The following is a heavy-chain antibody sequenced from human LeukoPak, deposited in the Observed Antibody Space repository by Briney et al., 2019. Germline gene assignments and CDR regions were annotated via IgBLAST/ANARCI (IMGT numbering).Heavy chain of an antibody. CDR1: GFTFSSYA. J-gene: IGHJ6*02. CDR2: ISYDGSNK. Sequence: GGSLRLSCAASGFTFSSYAMRWVRQAPGKGLEWVAVISYDGSNKYYADSVKGRFTISRDNSKNTLYLQMNSLRAEDTAVYYCARSSEADYGNGMDVWGQGTTVTVSS. V-gene: IGHV3-30-3*01. CDR3: ARSSEADYGNGMDV. D-gene: IGHD4-17*01.